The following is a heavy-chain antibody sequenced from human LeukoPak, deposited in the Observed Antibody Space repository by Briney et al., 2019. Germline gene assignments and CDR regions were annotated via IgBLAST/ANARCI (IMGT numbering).Heavy chain of an antibody. J-gene: IGHJ5*01. CDR3: ARHSVASGWFYC. D-gene: IGHD6-6*01. CDR1: GFTFSSYW. V-gene: IGHV3-74*01. CDR2: INSDGSST. Sequence: PGGSLRLSCAASGFTFSSYWMHWVRQAPGKGLVWVSRINSDGSSTRYVDSVKGRFTISRDNAKNTLYLQMNSLRAEDTAVYYCARHSVASGWFYCWGQGTLVTVSS.